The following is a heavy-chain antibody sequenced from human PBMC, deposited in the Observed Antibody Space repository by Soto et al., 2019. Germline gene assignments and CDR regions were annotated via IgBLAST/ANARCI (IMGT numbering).Heavy chain of an antibody. CDR3: ATLVTTRIYGHASDY. V-gene: IGHV5-10-1*01. J-gene: IGHJ4*02. Sequence: GESLKISCEASGYMFPIYHISWVRQMPGKGLEWVGKIDPSDSRTMYRPSSRARITISADKSISTAYLQWTSLKASDTAMYYCATLVTTRIYGHASDYWGQGTPVTVSS. CDR1: GYMFPIYH. CDR2: IDPSDSRT. D-gene: IGHD4-17*01.